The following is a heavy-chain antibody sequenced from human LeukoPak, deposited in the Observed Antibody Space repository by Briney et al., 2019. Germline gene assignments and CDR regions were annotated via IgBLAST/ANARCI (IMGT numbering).Heavy chain of an antibody. J-gene: IGHJ4*02. Sequence: SETLSLTCTVSGGSISSYYWSWIRQPPGKGLEWIGYIYYSGSTNYNPSLKSRVTISVDTSKNQFSLKLSSVTAADTAVYYCARAHLYSSSWYSGDYWGQGTLVTVSS. CDR1: GGSISSYY. D-gene: IGHD6-13*01. CDR3: ARAHLYSSSWYSGDY. CDR2: IYYSGST. V-gene: IGHV4-59*08.